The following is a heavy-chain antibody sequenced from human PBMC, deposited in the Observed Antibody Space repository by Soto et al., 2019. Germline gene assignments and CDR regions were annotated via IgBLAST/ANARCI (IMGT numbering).Heavy chain of an antibody. J-gene: IGHJ3*02. D-gene: IGHD4-17*01. Sequence: GGSLRLSCAASGFTFSSYSMNWVRQAPGKGLEWVSSISSSSSYIYYADSVKGRFTISRDNAKNSLYLQMNSLRAEDTAVYYCASTPGGDPTTVTPHDAFDIWGQGTMVTVSS. CDR3: ASTPGGDPTTVTPHDAFDI. V-gene: IGHV3-21*01. CDR2: ISSSSSYI. CDR1: GFTFSSYS.